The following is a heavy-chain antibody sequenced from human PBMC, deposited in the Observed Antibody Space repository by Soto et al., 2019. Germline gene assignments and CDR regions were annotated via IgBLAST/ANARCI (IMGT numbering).Heavy chain of an antibody. CDR3: AREKDCTSACCYRGHFDY. J-gene: IGHJ4*02. CDR1: GFTFSSYA. CDR2: IWYDGSNK. V-gene: IGHV3-33*01. Sequence: QVQLEESGGGVVQPGRSLRLSCATSGFTFSSYAMHWVRQAPGKGLEWVAAIWYDGSNKYYADSVKGRFTISKDNSENTLYLQMNSLRAEDTAVYYCAREKDCTSACCYRGHFDYWGQGALVTVSS. D-gene: IGHD2-2*01.